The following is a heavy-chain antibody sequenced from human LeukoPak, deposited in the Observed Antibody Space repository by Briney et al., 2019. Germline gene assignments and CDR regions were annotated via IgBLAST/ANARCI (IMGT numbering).Heavy chain of an antibody. Sequence: SETLSLTCTVSGGSISSGSYYWGWIRQPPGKGLEWIGNIHYSGTTYYNPSLKSRVSISVDTTKSKFSLKLSSVTAADTAVYYCARHPCSSTNCLDFYGMDVWGQGTTVTVSS. D-gene: IGHD2-2*01. CDR3: ARHPCSSTNCLDFYGMDV. CDR1: GGSISSGSYY. CDR2: IHYSGTT. V-gene: IGHV4-39*01. J-gene: IGHJ6*02.